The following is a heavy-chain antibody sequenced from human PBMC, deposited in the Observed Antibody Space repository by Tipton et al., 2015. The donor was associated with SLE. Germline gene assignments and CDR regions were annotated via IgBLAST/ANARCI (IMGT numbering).Heavy chain of an antibody. CDR1: GGSISSYY. D-gene: IGHD3-22*01. Sequence: TLSLTCTVSGGSISSYYWSWIRQPPGKGLEWIGYIYYRGSTNYNPSLKSRVTISVDTSKNQFSLKLSSVTAADTAVYYCARGVTVVGAFDIWGQGTMITVSS. V-gene: IGHV4-59*01. CDR3: ARGVTVVGAFDI. J-gene: IGHJ3*02. CDR2: IYYRGST.